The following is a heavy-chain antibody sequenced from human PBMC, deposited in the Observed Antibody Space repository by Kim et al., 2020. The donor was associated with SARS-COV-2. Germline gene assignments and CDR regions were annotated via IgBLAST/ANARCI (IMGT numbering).Heavy chain of an antibody. V-gene: IGHV1-46*01. J-gene: IGHJ4*02. CDR2: INPSGGST. Sequence: ASVKVSCKASGYTFTSYYMHWVRQAPGQGLEWMGIINPSGGSTSYAQKFQGRVTMTRDTSTSTVYMELSSLRSEDTAVYYCARDRSYYYDSSGSRPLDYWGQGTLVTVSS. D-gene: IGHD3-22*01. CDR3: ARDRSYYYDSSGSRPLDY. CDR1: GYTFTSYY.